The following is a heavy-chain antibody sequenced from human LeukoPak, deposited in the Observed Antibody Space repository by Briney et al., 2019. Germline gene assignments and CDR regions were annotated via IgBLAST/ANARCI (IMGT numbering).Heavy chain of an antibody. CDR3: AKVDFLTGYYAVRPGAFDI. CDR2: ISGSGGST. J-gene: IGHJ3*02. V-gene: IGHV3-23*01. Sequence: GGSLRLSCAASGFTFSSYAMSWVRQAPGKGLEWVSAISGSGGSTYYADSVKGRFTISRDNSKNTLYLQMNSLRAEDTAVYYCAKVDFLTGYYAVRPGAFDIWGQGTMVTVSS. D-gene: IGHD3-9*01. CDR1: GFTFSSYA.